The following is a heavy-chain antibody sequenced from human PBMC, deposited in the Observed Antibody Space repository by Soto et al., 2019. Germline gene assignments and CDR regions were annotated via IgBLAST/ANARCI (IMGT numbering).Heavy chain of an antibody. CDR1: GFTFSSYA. Sequence: EVQLLESGGGLVQPGGSLRLSCAASGFTFSSYAMSWVSQAPGKGLEWVSAISGSGGSTYYADSVKGRFTISRDNSKNTLYLQMNSLRAEDTAVYYCAKDGQRPNYYDSIDYWGQGTLVTVSS. CDR2: ISGSGGST. V-gene: IGHV3-23*01. J-gene: IGHJ4*02. CDR3: AKDGQRPNYYDSIDY. D-gene: IGHD3-22*01.